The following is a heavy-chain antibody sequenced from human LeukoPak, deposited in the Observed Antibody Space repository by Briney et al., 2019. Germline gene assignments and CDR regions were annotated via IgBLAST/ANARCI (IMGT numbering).Heavy chain of an antibody. CDR2: ISSSGGTI. CDR1: GFTFSSYE. D-gene: IGHD1-26*01. Sequence: GGSLRLSCAASGFTFSSYEMNWVRQAPGKGLEWVSYISSSGGTIYSADSVKGRFTISRGNAKNSLYLQMNSLRAEDTAVYYCARDRYSGSYPLDYWGQGTLVTVSS. CDR3: ARDRYSGSYPLDY. J-gene: IGHJ4*02. V-gene: IGHV3-48*03.